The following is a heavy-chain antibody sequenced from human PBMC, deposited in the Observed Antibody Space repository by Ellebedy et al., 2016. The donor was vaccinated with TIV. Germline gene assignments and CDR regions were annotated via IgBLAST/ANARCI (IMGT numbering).Heavy chain of an antibody. CDR1: GYTFRIYG. J-gene: IGHJ6*02. V-gene: IGHV1-18*04. CDR2: ISTYSGDT. Sequence: ASVKVSCKASGYTFRIYGISWVRQAPGQGLEWMGWISTYSGDTSYAQKVQGRVTMTTDTSTSTAYMELRSLRADDTAVYYCATGAIWGQGTTVTVSS. CDR3: ATGAI.